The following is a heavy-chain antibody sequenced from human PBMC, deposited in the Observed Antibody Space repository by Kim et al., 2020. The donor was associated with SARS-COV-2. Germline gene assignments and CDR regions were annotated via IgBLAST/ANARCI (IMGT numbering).Heavy chain of an antibody. J-gene: IGHJ1*01. CDR1: GYTFTTYA. V-gene: IGHV1-3*01. CDR3: ASGGDGGSYYSEYFHH. CDR2: INAGNDNT. Sequence: ASVKVSCKASGYTFTTYAMHWVRQAPGQRLEWMGWINAGNDNTKYSQKFQGRVTITRDTSASTAYMELSSLKSEDTAVYYCASGGDGGSYYSEYFHHCGQGTLVTVSS. D-gene: IGHD1-26*01.